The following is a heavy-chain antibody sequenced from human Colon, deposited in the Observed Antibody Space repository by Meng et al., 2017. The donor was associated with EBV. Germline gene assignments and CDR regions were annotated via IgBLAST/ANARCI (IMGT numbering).Heavy chain of an antibody. V-gene: IGHV4-34*01. CDR2: INHVGST. CDR1: GGSFSDSY. J-gene: IGHJ4*02. Sequence: QVPLQQWRAGLFKPSETLSPTCTFYGGSFSDSYWTWIRQPPGKGLEWIGEINHVGSTTYNPSLKSRVTISVDTSKNQFSLKLSSVTAADAAVYYCASSDCSGGTCYLDCWGQGTLVTVSS. CDR3: ASSDCSGGTCYLDC. D-gene: IGHD2-15*01.